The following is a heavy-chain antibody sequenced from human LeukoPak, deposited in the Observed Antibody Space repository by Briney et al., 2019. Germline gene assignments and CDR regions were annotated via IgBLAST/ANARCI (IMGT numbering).Heavy chain of an antibody. CDR2: ISYDGSNK. V-gene: IGHV3-30-3*01. CDR3: ARDREMTFDY. D-gene: IGHD2-21*02. Sequence: GGPLRLSCAASGFTFSSYAMHWVRQAPGKGLEWVAVISYDGSNKYYADSVKGRFTISRDNSKNTLYLQMNSLRAEDTAVYYCARDREMTFDYWGQGTLVTVSP. J-gene: IGHJ4*02. CDR1: GFTFSSYA.